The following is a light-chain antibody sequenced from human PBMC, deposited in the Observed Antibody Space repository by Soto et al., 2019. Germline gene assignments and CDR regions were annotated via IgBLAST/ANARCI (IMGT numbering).Light chain of an antibody. Sequence: AIQLTQSPSSLSASVGDSVTITCRASQGVSNSLAWYQQKPGNPPNLLIYDASSLQRGVQSRFSGSGSGTDFTLTISSLQPEDFATYYCKQFNSYPLTFGPGTKVEIK. CDR1: QGVSNS. CDR2: DAS. CDR3: KQFNSYPLT. V-gene: IGKV1-13*02. J-gene: IGKJ3*01.